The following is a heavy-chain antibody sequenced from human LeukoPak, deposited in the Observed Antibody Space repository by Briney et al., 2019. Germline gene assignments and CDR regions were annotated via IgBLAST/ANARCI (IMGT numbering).Heavy chain of an antibody. Sequence: GRSLRLSCAASGFSFSNYGMHWVRQAPGKGLEWVAVISSDGSIDYYTDSVRGRLTVSRDNSKNTLYLQMNSLRPEDTAVYYCAKELKPMIVVADLFDYWGQGTLVTVSS. CDR1: GFSFSNYG. D-gene: IGHD3-22*01. J-gene: IGHJ4*02. V-gene: IGHV3-30*18. CDR3: AKELKPMIVVADLFDY. CDR2: ISSDGSID.